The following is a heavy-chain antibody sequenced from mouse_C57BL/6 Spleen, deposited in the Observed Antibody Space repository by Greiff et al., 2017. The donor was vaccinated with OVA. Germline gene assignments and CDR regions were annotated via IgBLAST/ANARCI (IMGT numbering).Heavy chain of an antibody. CDR3: TPSYGSSYVNFDY. V-gene: IGHV14-1*01. CDR2: IDPEDGDT. D-gene: IGHD1-1*01. CDR1: GFNIKDYY. J-gene: IGHJ2*01. Sequence: VQLQQSGAELVRPGASVKLSCTASGFNIKDYYMHWVKQRPEQGLEWIGRIDPEDGDTEYAPKFQGKATMTADTSSNTAYLQLSSLTSEDTAVYYCTPSYGSSYVNFDYWGQGTTLTVSS.